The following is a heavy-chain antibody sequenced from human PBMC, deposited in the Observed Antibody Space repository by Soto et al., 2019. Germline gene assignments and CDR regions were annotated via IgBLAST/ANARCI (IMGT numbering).Heavy chain of an antibody. CDR1: GGSISSYY. J-gene: IGHJ4*02. CDR2: IYYSGST. CDR3: ARDLRTTSRLFDS. D-gene: IGHD1-7*01. V-gene: IGHV4-59*12. Sequence: SETLSLTCTVSGGSISSYYWSWIRRPPGKGLEWIGYIYYSGSTNYNPSLKSRVTISVDTSKNQFSLKLSSVTAADTAIYYCARDLRTTSRLFDSWGQGTLVTVSS.